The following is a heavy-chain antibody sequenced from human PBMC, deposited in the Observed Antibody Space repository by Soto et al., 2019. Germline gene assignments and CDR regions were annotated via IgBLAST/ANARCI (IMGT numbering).Heavy chain of an antibody. CDR2: VSRSGTT. D-gene: IGHD2-21*01. V-gene: IGHV4-34*01. CDR1: GGPFSGYF. J-gene: IGHJ6*02. CDR3: ARRVGHCESKKGMDV. Sequence: QVQLQQWGAGLLKPSETLSITCAVYGGPFSGYFWTWIRQPPGKGLEWIGEVSRSGTTNYNPSLKSRVTISVDTSKNQFSLKLTFVTAADRGVYYCARRVGHCESKKGMDVWGRGTTATVSS.